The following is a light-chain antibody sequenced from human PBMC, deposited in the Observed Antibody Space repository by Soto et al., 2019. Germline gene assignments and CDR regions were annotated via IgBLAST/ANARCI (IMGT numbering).Light chain of an antibody. CDR2: KAS. V-gene: IGKV1-5*03. CDR1: QSISSW. CDR3: QQYKDNWT. Sequence: DIQMTQSPSTLSASVGDRVTITCRASQSISSWLAWYQQKPGTAPNLLIYKASTLQSGVPSRFSGSGSGTEFTLTISSLQPDDSATYYCQQYKDNWTFGQGTKLDIK. J-gene: IGKJ1*01.